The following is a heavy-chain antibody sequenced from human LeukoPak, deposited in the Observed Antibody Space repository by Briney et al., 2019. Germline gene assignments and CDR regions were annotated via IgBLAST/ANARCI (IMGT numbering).Heavy chain of an antibody. CDR3: ASIKRGYSYGYDY. V-gene: IGHV4-31*03. J-gene: IGHJ4*02. D-gene: IGHD5-18*01. CDR1: GGSISSGGYY. Sequence: SETLSLTCTVSGGSISSGGYYWSWIRQHPGKGLEWIGYIYYSGSTYYNPSLKSRVTISVDTSKNQFSLKLSSVTAADTAVYYCASIKRGYSYGYDYWGQGTLVTVSS. CDR2: IYYSGST.